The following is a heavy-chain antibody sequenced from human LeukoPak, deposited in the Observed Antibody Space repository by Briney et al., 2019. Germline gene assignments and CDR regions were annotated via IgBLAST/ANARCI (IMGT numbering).Heavy chain of an antibody. CDR1: GGSISSYY. Sequence: SETLSLTCTVSGGSISSYYWSWIRQPAGKGLEWIGRIYTSGSTNYNPSLKSRVTMSVDTSKNQFSLKLSSVTAADTAVYYCASFGRDSSGYWRGYWGQGTLVTVSS. CDR3: ASFGRDSSGYWRGY. CDR2: IYTSGST. V-gene: IGHV4-4*07. D-gene: IGHD3-22*01. J-gene: IGHJ4*02.